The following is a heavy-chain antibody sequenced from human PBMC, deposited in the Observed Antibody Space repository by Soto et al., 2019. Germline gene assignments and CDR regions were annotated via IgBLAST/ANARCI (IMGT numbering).Heavy chain of an antibody. CDR1: GSSISSSDHY. Sequence: SETLSLTCSFSGSSISSSDHYWGWIRQPPGQGLEWIGSIYGGSTYYNPSLKSRVTISVDTSKNQFSLKLSSVTAADTAVYYCARSGYSYGPNPLLYWGQGTLVTVSS. CDR3: ARSGYSYGPNPLLY. CDR2: IYGGST. V-gene: IGHV4-39*07. D-gene: IGHD5-18*01. J-gene: IGHJ4*02.